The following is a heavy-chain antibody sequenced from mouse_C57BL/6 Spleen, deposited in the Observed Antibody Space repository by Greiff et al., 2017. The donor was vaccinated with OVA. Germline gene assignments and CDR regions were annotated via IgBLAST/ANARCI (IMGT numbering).Heavy chain of an antibody. V-gene: IGHV1-63*01. CDR1: GYTFTNYW. D-gene: IGHD3-2*02. J-gene: IGHJ3*01. CDR3: ARCAAQANGFAY. CDR2: INPGGGYT. Sequence: QVQLQQSGAELVRPGTSVKMSCKASGYTFTNYWIGWAKQRPGHGLEWIGDINPGGGYTNYNEKFKGKATLTADNSSSTAYMQFSSLTSEDSASDDCARCAAQANGFAYWGQGTLVTVSA.